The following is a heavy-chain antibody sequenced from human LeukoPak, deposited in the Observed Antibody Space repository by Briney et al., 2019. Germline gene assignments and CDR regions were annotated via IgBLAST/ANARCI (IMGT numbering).Heavy chain of an antibody. D-gene: IGHD6-19*01. CDR3: AREVAVAGYFDY. CDR1: GYTFTGYG. J-gene: IGHJ4*02. Sequence: ASVKVSCKASGYTFTGYGISWVRQGPGEGLEWMGCISAYNGNTNYAQKLQGRVTMTTDTSTSTAYMELRSLRSDDTDVYYCAREVAVAGYFDYWGQGTLVTVSS. CDR2: ISAYNGNT. V-gene: IGHV1-18*01.